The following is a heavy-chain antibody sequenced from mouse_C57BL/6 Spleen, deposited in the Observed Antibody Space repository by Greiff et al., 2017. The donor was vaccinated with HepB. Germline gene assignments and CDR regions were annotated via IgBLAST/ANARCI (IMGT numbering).Heavy chain of an antibody. J-gene: IGHJ2*01. D-gene: IGHD2-3*01. CDR2: IYPVSGDT. V-gene: IGHV1-11*01. CDR3: GRGDGYQGYFDY. Sequence: QVQLQQSGAELASPGASVTLSCKASGYTFTDHIMNWVKKRPGQGLEWIGRIYPVSGDTNYNQKFKGKATLSVDRSSSTVYMVLNSLTSEDPAVYYCGRGDGYQGYFDYWGQGTTLTVSS. CDR1: GYTFTDHI.